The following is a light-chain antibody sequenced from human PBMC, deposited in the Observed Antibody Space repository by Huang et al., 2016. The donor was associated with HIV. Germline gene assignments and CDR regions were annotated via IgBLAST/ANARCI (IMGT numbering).Light chain of an antibody. CDR2: GAS. V-gene: IGKV3D-15*01. CDR1: QGVRTN. Sequence: VMTQSPASLSASPGARVTLSCRASQGVRTNLAWYQQKPGQAPTLLMFGASTRSTVTPPRFSGSGSGTDFTLTITSLQSSDSAIYYCQQYNDWPPLTFGGGTKVEI. CDR3: QQYNDWPPLT. J-gene: IGKJ4*01.